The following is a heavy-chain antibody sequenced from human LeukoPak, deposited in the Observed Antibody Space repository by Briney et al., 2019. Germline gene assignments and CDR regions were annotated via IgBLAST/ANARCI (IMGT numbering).Heavy chain of an antibody. D-gene: IGHD2-2*01. Sequence: GGSLTLSCAASGFTFSSYNMNWVRQAPGKGLEWVSSISSSSSYIYYADSVKGRFTISRDNAKNSLYLQMNSLRAEDTAVYYCASNLVVPAAPFDYWGQGTLVTVCS. V-gene: IGHV3-21*01. CDR1: GFTFSSYN. CDR2: ISSSSSYI. CDR3: ASNLVVPAAPFDY. J-gene: IGHJ4*02.